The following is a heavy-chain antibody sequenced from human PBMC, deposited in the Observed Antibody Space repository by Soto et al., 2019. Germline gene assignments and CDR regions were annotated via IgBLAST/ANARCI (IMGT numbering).Heavy chain of an antibody. CDR2: IYWDDDK. V-gene: IGHV2-5*02. CDR1: GFSLSTSGVG. CDR3: AHTAGYCISTSCLLGRTYSGYDSGDYYFDY. J-gene: IGHJ4*02. D-gene: IGHD2-2*01. Sequence: QITLKESGPTLVKPTQTLTLTCTFSGFSLSTSGVGVGWIRQPPGKALEWLALIYWDDDKRYSPSLKSRLTITKDTFKNQVVLTMTNMDPVDTATYYCAHTAGYCISTSCLLGRTYSGYDSGDYYFDYWGQGTLVTVSS.